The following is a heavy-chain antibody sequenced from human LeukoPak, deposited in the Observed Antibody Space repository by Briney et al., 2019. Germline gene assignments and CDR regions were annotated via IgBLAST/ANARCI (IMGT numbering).Heavy chain of an antibody. CDR3: AREAITIFGVVIIPINPYYFDY. V-gene: IGHV1-2*02. J-gene: IGHJ4*02. CDR1: GYTFTGYY. CDR2: INPNSGGT. D-gene: IGHD3-3*01. Sequence: GASVTVSFKASGYTFTGYYMHWVRQAPGQGLEWMGWINPNSGGTNYAQKLQGRVTMTRDTSISAAYMELSRLRSDDTAVYYCAREAITIFGVVIIPINPYYFDYWGQGTLVTVSS.